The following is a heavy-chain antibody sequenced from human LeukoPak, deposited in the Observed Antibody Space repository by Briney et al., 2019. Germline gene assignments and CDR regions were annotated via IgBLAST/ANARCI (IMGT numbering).Heavy chain of an antibody. CDR2: INPNTGGT. Sequence: GASVKVSCKTSGYTFTDYYIHWVRQAPGQGLEWMGWINPNTGGTNYAQRFQGRVTMTRDTSISTAYMEVNSLRSDDTAIYYCAREVILNAAYCGADCYSANFFDYWGQGTLVTVSS. CDR3: AREVILNAAYCGADCYSANFFDY. CDR1: GYTFTDYY. V-gene: IGHV1-2*02. J-gene: IGHJ4*02. D-gene: IGHD2-21*01.